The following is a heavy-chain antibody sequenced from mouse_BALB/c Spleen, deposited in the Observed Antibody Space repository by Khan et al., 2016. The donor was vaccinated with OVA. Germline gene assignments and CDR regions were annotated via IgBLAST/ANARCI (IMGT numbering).Heavy chain of an antibody. D-gene: IGHD2-2*01. Sequence: QVQLLQSGAELMKPGASVKISCKATGYTFSSYWIEWIKQRPGHGLEWIGELLPGSDSTNYNEKFKGKATFTADTSSNTVYMQLSSLTSEDSAVYYCARMGDYGYDAWFTYWGQGTLVTVSA. CDR1: GYTFSSYW. CDR2: LLPGSDST. J-gene: IGHJ3*01. CDR3: ARMGDYGYDAWFTY. V-gene: IGHV1-9*01.